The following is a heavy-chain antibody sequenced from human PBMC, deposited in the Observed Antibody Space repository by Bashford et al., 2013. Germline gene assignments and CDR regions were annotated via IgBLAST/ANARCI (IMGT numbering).Heavy chain of an antibody. CDR3: ARDPTVTPTILYGMDV. CDR1: GYTFTSYG. D-gene: IGHD4-11*01. J-gene: IGHJ6*02. V-gene: IGHV1-18*01. Sequence: ASVKVSCKASGYTFTSYGISWVRQAPGQGLEWMGWISAYNGNTNYAQKLQGRVTMTTDTSTSTAYMELRSLRSDDTAVYYCARDPTVTPTILYGMDVWGQGTTVTVSS. CDR2: ISAYNGNT.